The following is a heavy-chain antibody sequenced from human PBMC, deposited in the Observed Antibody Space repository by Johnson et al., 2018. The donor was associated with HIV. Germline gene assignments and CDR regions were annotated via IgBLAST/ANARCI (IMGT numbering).Heavy chain of an antibody. J-gene: IGHJ3*02. CDR3: AKDLGIVGAVHRTFDI. CDR2: ISYDGHIK. D-gene: IGHD1-26*01. CDR1: GFTFKNYA. V-gene: IGHV3-30-3*02. Sequence: VQLVESGGGVVQPGGSLRLSCAASGFTFKNYAMHWVRQAPGERLEWVAVISYDGHIKYYTDSVKGRFTISRDNSKNTLYLQMNSLRAEDTAVYHCAKDLGIVGAVHRTFDIWGQGTMVTVSS.